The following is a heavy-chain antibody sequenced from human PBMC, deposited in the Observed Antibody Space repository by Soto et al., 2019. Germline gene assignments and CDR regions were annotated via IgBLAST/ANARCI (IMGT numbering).Heavy chain of an antibody. J-gene: IGHJ6*02. Sequence: GGSLRLSCAASGFTFSSYSMNWVRQAPGKGLEWVSSITSSSSYMYHANSMKGRFTISRDNAKNSLYLQMNSLRAEDTAVYYCVRDVRMDVWGQGTTVTVSS. D-gene: IGHD3-16*02. CDR3: VRDVRMDV. CDR1: GFTFSSYS. V-gene: IGHV3-21*01. CDR2: ITSSSSYM.